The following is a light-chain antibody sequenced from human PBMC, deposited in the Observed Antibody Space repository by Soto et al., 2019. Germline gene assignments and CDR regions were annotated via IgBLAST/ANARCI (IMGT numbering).Light chain of an antibody. CDR1: QGISSW. CDR2: DIS. J-gene: IGKJ4*01. Sequence: MTQSPSSVSASVVDRVTITCLASQGISSWLAWYQQKPGQAPSLLIYDISARATGIPTRFSGSGSGTEFTLTISSLQSEDFAVYYCQQYNDWPLTFGGGTKVDIK. V-gene: IGKV3D-15*01. CDR3: QQYNDWPLT.